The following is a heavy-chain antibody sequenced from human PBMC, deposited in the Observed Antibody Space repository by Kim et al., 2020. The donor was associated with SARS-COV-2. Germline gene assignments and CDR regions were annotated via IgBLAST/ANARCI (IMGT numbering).Heavy chain of an antibody. J-gene: IGHJ2*01. V-gene: IGHV4-59*01. Sequence: GSTNYNPSLKSRVTISVDTSKNQFSLKLSSVTAADTAVYYCARNHWYFDLWGRGTLVTVSS. CDR3: ARNHWYFDL. CDR2: GST.